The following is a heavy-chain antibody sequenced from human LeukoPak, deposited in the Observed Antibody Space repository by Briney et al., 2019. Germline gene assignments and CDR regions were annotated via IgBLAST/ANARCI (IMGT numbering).Heavy chain of an antibody. Sequence: GRSLRLSCAASGFTFSSYAMHWVRQAPGKGLEWVAVISYDGSNKYYADSVKGRFTISRDNSKNTLYLQMNSLRTEDTAVYYCARGLTGDLRTGYYGMDVWGQGTMVTVSS. D-gene: IGHD7-27*01. CDR2: ISYDGSNK. CDR1: GFTFSSYA. V-gene: IGHV3-30-3*01. J-gene: IGHJ6*02. CDR3: ARGLTGDLRTGYYGMDV.